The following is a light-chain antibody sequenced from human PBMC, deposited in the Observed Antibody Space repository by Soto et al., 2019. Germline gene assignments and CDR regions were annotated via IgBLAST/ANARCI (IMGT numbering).Light chain of an antibody. J-gene: IGLJ1*01. Sequence: QSVLTQPPSASGSPGQSVTISCTGTSSDVGAYDYVSWYQQHPGKAPKLMIYEINKRPSRVPGRFSGSKSGNTASLTVSGLQAEDEADYYCSSFAGSNNFPYVFGTGTKLTVL. V-gene: IGLV2-8*01. CDR2: EIN. CDR3: SSFAGSNNFPYV. CDR1: SSDVGAYDY.